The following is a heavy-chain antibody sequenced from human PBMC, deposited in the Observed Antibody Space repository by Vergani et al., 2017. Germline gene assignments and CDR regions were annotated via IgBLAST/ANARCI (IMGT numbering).Heavy chain of an antibody. Sequence: QVQLQESGPGLVKPSETLSLTCTVSGGSVSSGSYYWSWIRQPPGKGLEWIGYIYYSGSTNYNPSLKSRVTISVDTSKDQFSLKLSSLTAADTAVYSCARDVPGSSSAAYYYYYDMDVWGKGTTVTVSS. CDR3: ARDVPGSSSAAYYYYYDMDV. CDR1: GGSVSSGSYY. D-gene: IGHD6-6*01. J-gene: IGHJ6*03. CDR2: IYYSGST. V-gene: IGHV4-61*01.